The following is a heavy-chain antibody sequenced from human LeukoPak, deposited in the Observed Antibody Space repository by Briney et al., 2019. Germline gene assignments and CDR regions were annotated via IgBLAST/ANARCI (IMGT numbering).Heavy chain of an antibody. V-gene: IGHV4-38-2*02. J-gene: IGHJ6*03. Sequence: SETLSLTCTVPGYSISSGYYWVWIRQTPGKGLEWIGSIYRSGSTNYNPSLKSRVTISVDTSKNQFSLKVNSVTAADTALYYCARGDCSSTICYSPMDVWGKGTTVTVSS. CDR2: IYRSGST. D-gene: IGHD2-2*01. CDR3: ARGDCSSTICYSPMDV. CDR1: GYSISSGYY.